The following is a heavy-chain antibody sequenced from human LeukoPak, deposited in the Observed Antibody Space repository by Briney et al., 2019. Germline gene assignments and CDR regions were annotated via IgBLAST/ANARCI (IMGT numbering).Heavy chain of an antibody. J-gene: IGHJ3*02. D-gene: IGHD3-3*01. V-gene: IGHV3-21*01. Sequence: GGSLRLSCVASGFKFNNRMHWVRQAPGKGPEWVSSISSSGTAIHYADSVKGRFTISRDNAKKSLYLQMNSLTAEDTAVYYCATFSRQQLLDDVFDIWGQGTMVTVSS. CDR3: ATFSRQQLLDDVFDI. CDR2: ISSSGTAI. CDR1: GFKFNNR.